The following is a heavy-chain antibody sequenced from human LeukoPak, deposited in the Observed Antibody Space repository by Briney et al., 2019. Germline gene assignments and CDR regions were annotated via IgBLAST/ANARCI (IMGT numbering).Heavy chain of an antibody. V-gene: IGHV3-7*01. CDR2: TKPDGSAE. CDR3: ARDHRYAFDN. J-gene: IGHJ4*02. CDR1: GFSFRNYW. D-gene: IGHD5-12*01. Sequence: GGSLRLSCAASGFSFRNYWMGWVRQAPGKGLEWVANTKPDGSAEYYADSVKGRFTISGDSAKNSVFLQMNSLRVEDTAVYYCARDHRYAFDNWGQGTLVTVSS.